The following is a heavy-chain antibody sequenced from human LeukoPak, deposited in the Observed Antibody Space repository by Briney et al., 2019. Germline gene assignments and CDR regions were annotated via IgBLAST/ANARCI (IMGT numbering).Heavy chain of an antibody. V-gene: IGHV1-69*10. J-gene: IGHJ4*02. Sequence: GSSVNVSLKASGGTFSSCAICWVREAPGQGLEWVGGMLPILDIANYPQKFQSRVTIHADKSQSTVYMELSSLRSEDTAVYYCARGSAWVVAPCDCWGEGTLVTVSS. CDR3: ARGSAWVVAPCDC. CDR2: MLPILDIA. CDR1: GGTFSSCA. D-gene: IGHD2-15*01.